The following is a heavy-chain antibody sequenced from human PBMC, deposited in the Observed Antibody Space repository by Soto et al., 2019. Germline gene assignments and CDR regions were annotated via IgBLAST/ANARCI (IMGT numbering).Heavy chain of an antibody. Sequence: QVQVVQSGAEVKKPGSSVKISCKASGRIFSSFPTSWVRQVPGQGLEWMGGVISASGSVTYAPKFQGRVTMTAVNSAGIGYMELTSLNSEDTAIYYCARVGSRDAYNSVLDQWGPGTMVTVSS. CDR3: ARVGSRDAYNSVLDQ. V-gene: IGHV1-69*06. CDR1: GRIFSSFP. J-gene: IGHJ1*01. CDR2: VISASGSV. D-gene: IGHD1-1*01.